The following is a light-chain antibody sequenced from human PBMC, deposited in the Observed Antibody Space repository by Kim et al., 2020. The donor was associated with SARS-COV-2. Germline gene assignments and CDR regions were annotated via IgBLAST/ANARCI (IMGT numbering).Light chain of an antibody. Sequence: FSRGERATLSCRTSQGYSSYLAWYQQKPGQAPKLLIYCASNRATGIPARFSGSGSGTDFTLTISSLEPEDFASYYCQQGSKCPWTFGQGTRLGIK. CDR2: CAS. V-gene: IGKV3-11*01. CDR3: QQGSKCPWT. CDR1: QGYSSY. J-gene: IGKJ5*01.